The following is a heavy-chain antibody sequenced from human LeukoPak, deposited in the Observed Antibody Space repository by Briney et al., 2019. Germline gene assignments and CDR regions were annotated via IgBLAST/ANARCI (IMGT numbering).Heavy chain of an antibody. D-gene: IGHD5-12*01. J-gene: IGHJ5*02. CDR3: TTDRRGCSGYRFNWFDP. Sequence: GGSLRLSCAASGFTFSNTWMSWVRQAPGKGLEWVGRIKSKTDGGTTDYAAPVKGRFTISRDDSKNTLYLQMNSLKTEDTAVYYCTTDRRGCSGYRFNWFDPWGQGTLVTVSS. V-gene: IGHV3-15*01. CDR1: GFTFSNTW. CDR2: IKSKTDGGTT.